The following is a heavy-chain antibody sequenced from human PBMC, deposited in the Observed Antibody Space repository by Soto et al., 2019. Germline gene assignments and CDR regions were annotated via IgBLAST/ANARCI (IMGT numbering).Heavy chain of an antibody. CDR2: IYLDDDK. J-gene: IGHJ3*02. Sequence: QITLKESGPTLVKPTQTLTLTCTFSGFSLSTSGVGVGWIRQPPGKALEWLALIYLDDDKRYSPSLKSRLTITKDTSKNHVVLTMTNMDPVDTATYYCAHSPYLFTMMGGEAFDILGQGTMVNVSS. CDR1: GFSLSTSGVG. CDR3: AHSPYLFTMMGGEAFDI. D-gene: IGHD3-22*01. V-gene: IGHV2-5*02.